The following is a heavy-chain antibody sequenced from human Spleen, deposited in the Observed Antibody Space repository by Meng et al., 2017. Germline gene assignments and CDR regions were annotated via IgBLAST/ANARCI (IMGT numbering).Heavy chain of an antibody. J-gene: IGHJ4*02. Sequence: VTLQQGGAGLLQPSAPLSLPCLFSGGAFSDYYWSWIRQPRGKGLEWIEEINHSGSTNYNPSLESRATISVDTSQNNLSLKLSSVTAADSAVYYCARGPTTMAHDFDYWGQGTLVTVSS. CDR2: INHSGST. D-gene: IGHD4-11*01. CDR3: ARGPTTMAHDFDY. CDR1: GGAFSDYY. V-gene: IGHV4-34*01.